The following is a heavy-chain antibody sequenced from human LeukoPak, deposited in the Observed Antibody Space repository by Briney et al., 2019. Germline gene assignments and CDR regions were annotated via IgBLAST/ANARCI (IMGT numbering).Heavy chain of an antibody. CDR3: ARDNDYGDYGIDY. CDR2: IWYDGSNK. D-gene: IGHD4-17*01. V-gene: IGHV3-33*01. J-gene: IGHJ4*02. CDR1: GFTFSSYG. Sequence: GRSLRLSCAASGFTFSSYGMHWVRQAPGEGLEWVAVIWYDGSNKYYADSVKGRFTISRDKSKNTLYLQMNSLRAEDTAVYYCARDNDYGDYGIDYWGQGTLVTVSS.